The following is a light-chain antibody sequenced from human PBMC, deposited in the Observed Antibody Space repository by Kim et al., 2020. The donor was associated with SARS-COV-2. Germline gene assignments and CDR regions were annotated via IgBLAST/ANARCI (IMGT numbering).Light chain of an antibody. CDR3: LLSYSDSRV. CDR2: DTG. V-gene: IGLV7-46*01. Sequence: PGGKVTRTCAASTGPVTSGHFPYWFQQRPGQATTTLIFDTGNRHSWTPARFSGSLLGGKAALTLSAARPEDEADYYCLLSYSDSRVFGGGTQLTVL. CDR1: TGPVTSGHF. J-gene: IGLJ2*01.